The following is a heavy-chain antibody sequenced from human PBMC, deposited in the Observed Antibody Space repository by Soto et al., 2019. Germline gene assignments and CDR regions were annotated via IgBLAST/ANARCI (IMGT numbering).Heavy chain of an antibody. D-gene: IGHD3-10*01. CDR3: AKDKGGTGDYYYYGMDV. J-gene: IGHJ6*02. CDR2: ISWNSGSI. V-gene: IGHV3-9*01. Sequence: SLRLSCAASGFTFDDYAMHWVRQAPRKGLEWVSGISWNSGSIGYADSVKGRFTISRGNAKNSLYLQMNSLRAEDTALYYCAKDKGGTGDYYYYGMDVWGQGTTVTVSS. CDR1: GFTFDDYA.